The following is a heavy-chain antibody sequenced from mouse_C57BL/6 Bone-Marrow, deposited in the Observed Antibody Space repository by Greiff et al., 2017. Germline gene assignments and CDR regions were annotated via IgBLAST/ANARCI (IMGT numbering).Heavy chain of an antibody. V-gene: IGHV1-82*01. CDR3: ARRNWDHFDY. Sequence: VKLQESGPELVKPGASVKISCKASGYAFSSSWMNWVKQRPGKGLEWIGRIYPGDGDTNYNGKFKGKATLTADKSSSTAYMQLSSLTSEDSAVYFCARRNWDHFDYWGQGTTLTVSS. CDR1: GYAFSSSW. D-gene: IGHD4-1*01. J-gene: IGHJ2*01. CDR2: IYPGDGDT.